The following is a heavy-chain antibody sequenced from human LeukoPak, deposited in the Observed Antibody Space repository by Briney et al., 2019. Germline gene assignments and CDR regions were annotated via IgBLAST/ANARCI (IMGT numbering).Heavy chain of an antibody. D-gene: IGHD3-16*02. CDR3: ARGGPILGELSLSALKRKFDY. J-gene: IGHJ4*02. CDR1: GFSFSTYA. CDR2: ISYDGSNK. V-gene: IGHV3-30*19. Sequence: SGGSLRLSCAASGFSFSTYAMHWVRQAPGKGLEWVAVISYDGSNKYYADSVKGRFTISRDNSKNTLYLQMNSLRAEDTAVYYCARGGPILGELSLSALKRKFDYWGQGTLVTVSS.